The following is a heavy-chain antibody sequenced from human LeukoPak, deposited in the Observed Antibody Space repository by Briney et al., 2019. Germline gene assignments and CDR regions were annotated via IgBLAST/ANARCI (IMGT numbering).Heavy chain of an antibody. V-gene: IGHV3-48*02. Sequence: GGSLRLSCAAFGFTFSSFNMNWVRQAPGKGLEWVSYISSSSSSIYYADSARGRFTISRDNAKNSLYLQMNSLRDEDTAVYYCATSVIRGQGTLVTVSS. CDR1: GFTFSSFN. D-gene: IGHD2-21*01. J-gene: IGHJ4*02. CDR2: ISSSSSSI. CDR3: ATSVI.